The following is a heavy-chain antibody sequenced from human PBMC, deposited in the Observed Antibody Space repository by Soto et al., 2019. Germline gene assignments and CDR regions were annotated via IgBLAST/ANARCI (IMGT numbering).Heavy chain of an antibody. V-gene: IGHV3-23*01. CDR2: ISGSGGST. CDR1: GFTFSSYA. J-gene: IGHJ4*02. CDR3: AKGGGGPRITIFGVVISEWGY. D-gene: IGHD3-3*01. Sequence: EVQLLESGGGLVQPGGSLRLSCAAYGFTFSSYAMSWVRQAPGKGLEWVSAISGSGGSTYYADSVKGRFTISRDNSKNTLYLQMNSLRAEDTAVYYCAKGGGGPRITIFGVVISEWGYWGQGTLVTVSS.